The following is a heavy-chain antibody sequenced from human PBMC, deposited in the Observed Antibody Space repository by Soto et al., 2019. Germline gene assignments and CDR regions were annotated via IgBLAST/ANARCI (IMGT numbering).Heavy chain of an antibody. V-gene: IGHV3-30-3*01. J-gene: IGHJ5*02. D-gene: IGHD6-19*01. CDR2: TSFDESNK. CDR1: GFTFSGYA. CDR3: AREGVYSSGWRNWLDP. Sequence: GGSLRLSCAASGFTFSGYAMHWVRQAPGRGLEWVAVTSFDESNKYYADSVKGRFTISRDNSQNTLYLQMYSLRPADTAVYYCAREGVYSSGWRNWLDPWGQGTLVTVSS.